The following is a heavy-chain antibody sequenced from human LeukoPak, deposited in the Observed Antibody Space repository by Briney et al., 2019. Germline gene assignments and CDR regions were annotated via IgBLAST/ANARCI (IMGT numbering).Heavy chain of an antibody. CDR2: MSYEGRNK. CDR1: EFTFTSYA. D-gene: IGHD2-2*01. Sequence: PERSLRLSCAASEFTFTSYAMHWVRQAPGKGLEWVVVMSYEGRNKYYADSVKGRFTISRDNSKNTLYLQMNSLRTEDTAVYYCARARGCSSGSCYDHYYFYMDVWGKGTTVTVSS. V-gene: IGHV3-30*04. CDR3: ARARGCSSGSCYDHYYFYMDV. J-gene: IGHJ6*03.